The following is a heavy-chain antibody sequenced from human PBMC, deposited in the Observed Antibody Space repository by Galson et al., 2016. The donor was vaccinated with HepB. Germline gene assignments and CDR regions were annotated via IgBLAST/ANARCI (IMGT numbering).Heavy chain of an antibody. V-gene: IGHV1-46*03. Sequence: SVKVSCKASGYTFTTYNIHWVRLAPGQGLEWMGIINPSGGSPNYAQKFQGRVTLTSDTSTSTVYMRLGSLRPDDTAVYYCTRGDGFWAGWTYWGQGTLVTVSS. CDR2: INPSGGSP. CDR3: TRGDGFWAGWTY. D-gene: IGHD3/OR15-3a*01. CDR1: GYTFTTYN. J-gene: IGHJ4*02.